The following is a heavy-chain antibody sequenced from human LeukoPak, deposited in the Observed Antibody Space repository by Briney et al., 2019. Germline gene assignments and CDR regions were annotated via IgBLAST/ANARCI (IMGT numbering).Heavy chain of an antibody. CDR1: GYTFANYG. D-gene: IGHD2-2*01. Sequence: AASVKVSCKASGYTFANYGINWVRQAPGQGLAWMGWISLDSGNTGYAQRVQGRVTLTTDTSTSTAYMELRSLRSDDTAVYFCARDTHLRPYQLDYWGQGTLVSISS. CDR3: ARDTHLRPYQLDY. V-gene: IGHV1-18*01. CDR2: ISLDSGNT. J-gene: IGHJ4*02.